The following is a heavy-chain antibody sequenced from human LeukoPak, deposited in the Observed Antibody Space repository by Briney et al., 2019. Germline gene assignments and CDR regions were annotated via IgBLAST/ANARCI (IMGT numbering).Heavy chain of an antibody. Sequence: QPGGSLRLSCAASGFSFRTYWMIWVRQAPGKGLEWVANINQDGSELHYVDSVKGRFTISRDNAKSSLYLQMNSLRAEDTAVYYCASYYCRGGNCSLGDGMGVWGQGATVTVSS. CDR3: ASYYCRGGNCSLGDGMGV. V-gene: IGHV3-7*01. CDR2: INQDGSEL. D-gene: IGHD2-21*01. J-gene: IGHJ6*02. CDR1: GFSFRTYW.